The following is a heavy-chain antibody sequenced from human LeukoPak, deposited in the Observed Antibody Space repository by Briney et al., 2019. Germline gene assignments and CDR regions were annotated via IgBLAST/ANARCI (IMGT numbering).Heavy chain of an antibody. J-gene: IGHJ6*02. CDR2: INAADGST. CDR3: ASSRTKRITTNRGIREYYYGMDV. CDR1: GQTFTIYT. D-gene: IGHD3-10*01. V-gene: IGHV1-3*01. Sequence: ASVKVSYKTSGQTFTIYTLHWVRQAPGQRLEWMGWINAADGSTKYSQKFQGRVIITRDSSANTAYMELSSLTSEDSAVYYCASSRTKRITTNRGIREYYYGMDVWGQGTTVTVSS.